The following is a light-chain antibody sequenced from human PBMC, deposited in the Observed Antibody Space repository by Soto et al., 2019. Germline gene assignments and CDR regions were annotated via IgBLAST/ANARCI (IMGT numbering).Light chain of an antibody. CDR2: DVT. CDR1: SSDVGGYNF. Sequence: QSALTQPRSVSGSPGQSVTISCTGTSSDVGGYNFVSWYQQHPGKAPKLIIYDVTKGPSGVPDRFSGSKSGNTASLTISGLQAEDEADYYCFSYAGRYTYVFGSGTKVTVL. V-gene: IGLV2-11*01. CDR3: FSYAGRYTYV. J-gene: IGLJ1*01.